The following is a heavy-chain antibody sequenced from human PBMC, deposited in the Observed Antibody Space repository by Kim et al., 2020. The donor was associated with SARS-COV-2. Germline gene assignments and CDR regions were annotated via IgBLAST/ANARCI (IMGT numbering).Heavy chain of an antibody. CDR2: IKQDGSEK. CDR3: GGHV. CDR1: GFTFSTYW. V-gene: IGHV3-7*03. Sequence: GGSLRLSCAVSGFTFSTYWMTWVRQAPGKGLEWVANIKQDGSEKYYVDSVKGRFTISRDNAKNSLYLQMNSLRAEDTAVYYCGGHVWGQGTTVTVSS. J-gene: IGHJ6*02.